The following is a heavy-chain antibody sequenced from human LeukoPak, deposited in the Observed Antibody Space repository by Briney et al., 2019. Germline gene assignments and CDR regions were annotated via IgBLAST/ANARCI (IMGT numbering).Heavy chain of an antibody. D-gene: IGHD3-3*01. J-gene: IGHJ6*03. CDR3: ARDSYYDFWSGYSANYYYYYYMDV. CDR1: GGTFSSYA. V-gene: IGHV1-69*06. Sequence: SVKVSCKASGGTFSSYAISWVRQAPGQGLEWMGGIIPIFGTANYAQKFQGRVTITADKSTSTAYMELSSLGSEDTAVYYCARDSYYDFWSGYSANYYYYYYMDVWGKGTTVTVSS. CDR2: IIPIFGTA.